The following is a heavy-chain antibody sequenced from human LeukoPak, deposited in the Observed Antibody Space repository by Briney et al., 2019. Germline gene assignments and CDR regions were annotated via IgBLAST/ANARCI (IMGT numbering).Heavy chain of an antibody. CDR2: ISSDTNTI. Sequence: GGSLRLSCAASGFSFSSYSMNWVRQAPGKGLEWVSYISSDTNTIYYADSVKGRFTISRDNSKNTLYLQMNSLRAEDTAVYYCVRLLAYNSGGEAFDHWGQGTLVTVSS. J-gene: IGHJ4*02. D-gene: IGHD1-20*01. CDR3: VRLLAYNSGGEAFDH. V-gene: IGHV3-48*01. CDR1: GFSFSSYS.